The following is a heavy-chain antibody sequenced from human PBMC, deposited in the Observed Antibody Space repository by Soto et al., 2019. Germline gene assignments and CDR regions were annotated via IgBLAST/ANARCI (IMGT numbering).Heavy chain of an antibody. J-gene: IGHJ5*02. D-gene: IGHD3-22*01. CDR1: GGSISSGGYS. V-gene: IGHV4-30-2*01. CDR3: ARNDYYDSSGYYTNWFDP. CDR2: IYHSGST. Sequence: SETLSLTCAVSGGSISSGGYSWSWIRQPPGKGLEWIGYIYHSGSTYYNPSLKSRVTISVDRSKNQFSLKLSSVTAADTAVYYCARNDYYDSSGYYTNWFDPWGQGTLVTVPQ.